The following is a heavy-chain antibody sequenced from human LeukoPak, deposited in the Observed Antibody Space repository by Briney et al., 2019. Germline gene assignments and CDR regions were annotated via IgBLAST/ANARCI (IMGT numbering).Heavy chain of an antibody. CDR1: GFTFSSYE. V-gene: IGHV3-48*03. Sequence: PGGSLRLSCAASGFTFSSYEMNWVRQAPGKGLEWVSYISSSGSTIYYADSVKGRFTISRDNAKNSLYLQMNSLRAEDTAVYYCARWIDYYDSSGSYGFDYWGQGTLVTVSS. D-gene: IGHD3-22*01. J-gene: IGHJ4*02. CDR3: ARWIDYYDSSGSYGFDY. CDR2: ISSSGSTI.